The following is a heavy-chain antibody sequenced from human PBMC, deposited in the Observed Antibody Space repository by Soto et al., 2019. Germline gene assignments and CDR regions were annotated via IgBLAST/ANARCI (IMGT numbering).Heavy chain of an antibody. V-gene: IGHV4-34*01. CDR3: ASSNYDILTGYYYGMDV. CDR1: GGSFSGYY. Sequence: PSETLSLTCAVYGGSFSGYYWSWIRQPPGKGLEWIGGIYHSGSTNYNPSLKSRVTISVDKSKNQFSLKLSSVTAADTAVYYCASSNYDILTGYYYGMDVWGQGTTVTVSS. CDR2: IYHSGST. D-gene: IGHD3-9*01. J-gene: IGHJ6*02.